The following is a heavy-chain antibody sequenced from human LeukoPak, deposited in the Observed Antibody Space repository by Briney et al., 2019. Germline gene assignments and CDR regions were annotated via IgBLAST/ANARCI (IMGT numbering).Heavy chain of an antibody. CDR1: GFTFSSDA. CDR2: ISGSGDST. J-gene: IGHJ3*02. D-gene: IGHD1-1*01. CDR3: AKYNLGTDAFDI. Sequence: GGSLRLSCAASGFTFSSDAMSWVRQAPGKGLEWVSAISGSGDSTYYADSVKGRFTISRDNSKNTLYLQMNSLRAEDTAVYYCAKYNLGTDAFDIWGQGTMVTVSS. V-gene: IGHV3-23*01.